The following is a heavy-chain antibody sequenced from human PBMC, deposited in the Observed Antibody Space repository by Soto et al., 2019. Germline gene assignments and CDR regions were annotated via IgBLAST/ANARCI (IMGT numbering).Heavy chain of an antibody. V-gene: IGHV3-30-3*02. D-gene: IGHD3-9*01. CDR1: GFTFSSYA. Sequence: GGSLRLSCAASGFTFSSYAMHWVRKVPGQGLEWVAVISYDGSNKYYADSVKGRFTISRDNSKNTLYLQMNRLRAEDTAVYYCAKNPGYFDWLPDYWGQGTLVTVS. J-gene: IGHJ4*02. CDR2: ISYDGSNK. CDR3: AKNPGYFDWLPDY.